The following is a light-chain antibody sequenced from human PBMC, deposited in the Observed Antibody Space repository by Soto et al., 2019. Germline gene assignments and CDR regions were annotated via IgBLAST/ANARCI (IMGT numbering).Light chain of an antibody. CDR2: EVS. J-gene: IGLJ1*01. CDR1: SSDVGRYNH. CDR3: SSYTSSSTRV. Sequence: QSVLTQPASVSGSPGQSITISCTGTSSDVGRYNHVSWYQQHPGKAPKLMIYEVSDRPSGVSNRFSGSKSGNTAFLTISGLQAEDEADYYCSSYTSSSTRVFGTGTKVTVL. V-gene: IGLV2-14*01.